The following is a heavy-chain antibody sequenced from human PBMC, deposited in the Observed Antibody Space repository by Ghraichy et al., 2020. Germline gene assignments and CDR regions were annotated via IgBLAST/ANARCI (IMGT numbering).Heavy chain of an antibody. CDR3: ARGDYYDSSGMGDY. V-gene: IGHV1-2*02. D-gene: IGHD3-22*01. CDR2: INPNNGDT. CDR1: GYTFTGYY. Sequence: ASVKVSCKASGYTFTGYYMHWVRQAPGQGLEWMGWINPNNGDTNYAQKFQGRVTMTRDTSISTAYMELTSLRSDDTAVYYCARGDYYDSSGMGDYWGQGTLVTVSS. J-gene: IGHJ4*02.